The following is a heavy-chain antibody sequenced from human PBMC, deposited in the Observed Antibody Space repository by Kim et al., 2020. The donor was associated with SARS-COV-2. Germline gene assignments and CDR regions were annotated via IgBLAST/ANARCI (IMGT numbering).Heavy chain of an antibody. V-gene: IGHV4-30-4*01. CDR3: ARGGVSWRCMWFDR. Sequence: SETLSLTCTVSGGSISSGDYYWSWIRQTPGKGPEWIGNIFFSGSAYYNPSLKSRATMSVDTSKNQFSLNLSSVTAADTGVYYCARGGVSWRCMWFDRWGQGSLVTVSS. CDR1: GGSISSGDYY. J-gene: IGHJ5*02. CDR2: IFFSGSA. D-gene: IGHD3-3*01.